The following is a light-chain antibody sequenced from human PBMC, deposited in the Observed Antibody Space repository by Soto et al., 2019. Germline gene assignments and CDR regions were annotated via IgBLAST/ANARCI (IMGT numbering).Light chain of an antibody. V-gene: IGLV1-40*01. J-gene: IGLJ3*02. CDR3: QSYDTSRYVWV. CDR2: ENT. Sequence: QSVLTQPPSVSGAPGQTIIISCTGSSSNIGAGSAVHWYQQLPRTAPKLLINENTNRPSGVPDRFSAFKSGTSASLAITGLQAEDEADYYCQSYDTSRYVWVFGGGTKVTVL. CDR1: SSNIGAGSA.